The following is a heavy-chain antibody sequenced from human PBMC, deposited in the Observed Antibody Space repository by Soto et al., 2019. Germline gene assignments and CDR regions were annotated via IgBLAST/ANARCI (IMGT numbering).Heavy chain of an antibody. Sequence: SVEVSCKASGGTFSSYSISWVRQAPGQGLEWMGGIIPIFGTANYAQKFQGRVTITADESTSTAYMELSSLRSEDTAVYYCARGVMDYGSGSYRFDPWGQGTLVTVSS. V-gene: IGHV1-69*13. CDR2: IIPIFGTA. CDR1: GGTFSSYS. J-gene: IGHJ5*02. D-gene: IGHD3-10*01. CDR3: ARGVMDYGSGSYRFDP.